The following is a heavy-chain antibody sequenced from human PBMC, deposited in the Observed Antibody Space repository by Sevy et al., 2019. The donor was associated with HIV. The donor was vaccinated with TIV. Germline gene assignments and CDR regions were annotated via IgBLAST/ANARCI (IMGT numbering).Heavy chain of an antibody. J-gene: IGHJ4*02. CDR2: IIPILGIA. CDR1: GGTFSSYA. Sequence: ASVKVSCKASGGTFSSYAISWVRQAPGQGLEWMGRIIPILGIANYAQKFQGRVTITADKSTSTAYMELSRLRSEDTAGYYCGAASRDGYNFTSFDFWGQGTLVTVSS. CDR3: GAASRDGYNFTSFDF. D-gene: IGHD5-12*01. V-gene: IGHV1-69*04.